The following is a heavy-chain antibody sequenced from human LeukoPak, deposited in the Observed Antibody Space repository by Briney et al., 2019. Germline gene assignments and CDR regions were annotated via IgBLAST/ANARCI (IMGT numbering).Heavy chain of an antibody. CDR3: ARGYGSGSYYKI. Sequence: SVKVSCKASGGTFSSYAISWVRQAPGQGLEWMGRIIPILGIANYAQKFQGRVTITADKSTSTAYMELSSLRSEDTAVYYCARGYGSGSYYKIWGQGTMVTVSS. V-gene: IGHV1-69*04. CDR2: IIPILGIA. D-gene: IGHD3-10*01. CDR1: GGTFSSYA. J-gene: IGHJ3*02.